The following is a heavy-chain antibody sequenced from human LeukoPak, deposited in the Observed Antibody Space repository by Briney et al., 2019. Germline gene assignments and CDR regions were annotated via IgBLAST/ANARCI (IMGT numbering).Heavy chain of an antibody. Sequence: GGSLRLSCAASGFTVSSNYMSWVRQAPGKGLEWVSVIYSGGSTYYSDSVKGRFTISRGNSKNTMYLQINNLRAEDTAVYYCARARRETDMLWRGSLYYFDYWVQGTLVTVSS. J-gene: IGHJ4*02. CDR3: ARARRETDMLWRGSLYYFDY. D-gene: IGHD3-3*01. CDR1: GFTVSSNY. V-gene: IGHV3-66*02. CDR2: IYSGGST.